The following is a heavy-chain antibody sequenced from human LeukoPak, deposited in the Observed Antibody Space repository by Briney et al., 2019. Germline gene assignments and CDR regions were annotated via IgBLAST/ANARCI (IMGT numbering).Heavy chain of an antibody. CDR1: GGSISSSSYS. J-gene: IGHJ3*02. CDR3: ARGYSSGWSKGGDAFDI. D-gene: IGHD6-19*01. CDR2: IYHSGST. V-gene: IGHV4-30-2*01. Sequence: SETLSLTCTVSGGSISSSSYSWSRIRQPPGKGLEWIGYIYHSGSTYYNPSLKSRVTISVDRSKNQFSLKLSSVTAADTAVYYCARGYSSGWSKGGDAFDIWGQGTMVTVSS.